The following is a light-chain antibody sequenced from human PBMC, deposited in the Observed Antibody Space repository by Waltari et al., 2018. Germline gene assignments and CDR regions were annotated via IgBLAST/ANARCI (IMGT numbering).Light chain of an antibody. J-gene: IGLJ2*01. CDR1: NIGSTS. Sequence: SYVLTQPPSVSVAPGKTARITCGGNNIGSTSVHWYQQKPGQGPVLVIYDDSDRPAGIPRRFAGSNSENTATLTISRVEAGDDADYYCQVWDSSSDHVVFGGGTKLTVL. CDR2: DDS. CDR3: QVWDSSSDHVV. V-gene: IGLV3-21*04.